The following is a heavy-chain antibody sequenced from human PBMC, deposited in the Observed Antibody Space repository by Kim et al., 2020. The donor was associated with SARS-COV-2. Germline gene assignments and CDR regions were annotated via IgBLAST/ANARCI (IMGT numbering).Heavy chain of an antibody. CDR3: AKTARIAPAGVFDN. Sequence: GGSLRLSCAASGFTFSSYGMHWVRQAPGKGVYWVAVISYDGSNKYYADSVHGRFTISRDNSKNTLYLQMNSLRAEDTAVYYCAKTARIAPAGVFDN. CDR1: GFTFSSYG. J-gene: IGHJ4*01. V-gene: IGHV3-30*18. CDR2: ISYDGSNK. D-gene: IGHD6-13*01.